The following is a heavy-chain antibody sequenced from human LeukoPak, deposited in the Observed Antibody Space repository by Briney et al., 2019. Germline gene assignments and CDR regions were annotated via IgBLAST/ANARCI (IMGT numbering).Heavy chain of an antibody. CDR3: ARSDARGGQLLPPDY. V-gene: IGHV1-46*01. D-gene: IGHD2-2*01. CDR2: INPSGGST. Sequence: ASVKVSCKASGYTFTSYYMHWVRQAPGQGLEWMGIINPSGGSTSYAQKFQGRVTMTRDTSTSTVYMELSSLRSEDTAVYYCARSDARGGQLLPPDYWGQGTLVTVSS. J-gene: IGHJ4*02. CDR1: GYTFTSYY.